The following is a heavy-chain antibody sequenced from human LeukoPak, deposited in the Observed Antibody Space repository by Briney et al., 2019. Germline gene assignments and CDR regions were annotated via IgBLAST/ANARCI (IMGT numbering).Heavy chain of an antibody. CDR3: AGEETGGFRFDY. CDR1: GGSISSSSYY. D-gene: IGHD5-12*01. J-gene: IGHJ4*02. Sequence: SETLSLTCTVSGGSISSSSYYWGWIRQPPGKGLEWIGSIYYSGSTYYNPSLKSRVTMSVDTSKNQFSLKLSSVTAADTAVYYCAGEETGGFRFDYWGQGTVVTVSS. V-gene: IGHV4-39*01. CDR2: IYYSGST.